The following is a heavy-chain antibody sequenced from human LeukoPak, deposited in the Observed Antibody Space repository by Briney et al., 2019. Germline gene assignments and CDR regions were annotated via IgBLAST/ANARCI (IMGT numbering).Heavy chain of an antibody. CDR2: IWYDGDNK. J-gene: IGHJ6*02. CDR1: RFTFSSYV. CDR3: TKDREQMVPQAPPRAPYAMDV. Sequence: PGGSLRLSCAASRFTFSSYVMHWVRQAPGKGLEWVALIWYDGDNKYYSDSVKGRFTISRDNSKNTLYLQMNSLRAEDTAVYYCTKDREQMVPQAPPRAPYAMDVWGQGTTVTVSS. V-gene: IGHV3-33*06. D-gene: IGHD6-13*01.